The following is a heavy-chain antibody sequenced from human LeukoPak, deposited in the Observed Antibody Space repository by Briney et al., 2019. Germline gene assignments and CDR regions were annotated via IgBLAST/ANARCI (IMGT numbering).Heavy chain of an antibody. J-gene: IGHJ1*01. Sequence: SQTLSLTCAISGDSVSSNSAAWNWIRQSRSRGLEWLGRAYYRSKWYNDYAVSVKSRITINPDTSKNQFSLKLSSVTAADTAVYYCARVVLGSSGWITFQHWGQGTLVTVSS. V-gene: IGHV6-1*01. CDR3: ARVVLGSSGWITFQH. CDR1: GDSVSSNSAA. D-gene: IGHD6-19*01. CDR2: AYYRSKWYN.